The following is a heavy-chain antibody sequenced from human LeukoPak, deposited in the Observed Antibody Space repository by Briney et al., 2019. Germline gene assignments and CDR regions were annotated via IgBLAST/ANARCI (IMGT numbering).Heavy chain of an antibody. V-gene: IGHV4-59*08. CDR3: ASRAFYDSSGLDF. CDR2: VSNSGNT. J-gene: IGHJ4*02. CDR1: GGSIRNYY. D-gene: IGHD3-22*01. Sequence: ETLSLTCSVSGGSIRNYYWTWIRQPPGKGLEWIGHVSNSGNTKYNPSLKSRVTISIDTSKKHFSLNLSSVSAADTAVYYCASRAFYDSSGLDFWGQGILVTVSS.